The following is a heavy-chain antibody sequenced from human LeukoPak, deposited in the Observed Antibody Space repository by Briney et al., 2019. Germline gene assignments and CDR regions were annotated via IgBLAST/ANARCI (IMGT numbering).Heavy chain of an antibody. J-gene: IGHJ6*03. CDR3: VRGSLASGVVVYYYYYLDV. D-gene: IGHD3-3*01. CDR1: GFPFSIYA. Sequence: GGSLRLSCAASGFPFSIYAITWVRQAPGKGLEWVSLITGGGTDTYYADSVKGRFTVSRDNAKNSLYLQMNSLRAEDTAVYYCVRGSLASGVVVYYYYYLDVWGKGTTVTVSS. CDR2: ITGGGTDT. V-gene: IGHV3-23*01.